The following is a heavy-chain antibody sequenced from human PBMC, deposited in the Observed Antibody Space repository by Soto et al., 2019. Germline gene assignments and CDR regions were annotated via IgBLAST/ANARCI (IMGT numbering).Heavy chain of an antibody. CDR2: ISAYNGNT. CDR3: ARVLKVVAVAGTTFDY. V-gene: IGHV1-18*01. Sequence: GASVKVSCKASGYTFTSYGSSGARQAPGQGLEWMGWISAYNGNTNYAQKLQGRVTMTTDKSTSTAYMELRSLRSDDTAVYYCARVLKVVAVAGTTFDYSGQGTLLTLSS. D-gene: IGHD6-19*01. CDR1: GYTFTSYG. J-gene: IGHJ4*02.